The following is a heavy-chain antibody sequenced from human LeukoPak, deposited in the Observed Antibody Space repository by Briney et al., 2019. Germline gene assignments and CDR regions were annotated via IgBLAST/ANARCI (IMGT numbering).Heavy chain of an antibody. D-gene: IGHD3-16*01. J-gene: IGHJ6*02. V-gene: IGHV1-46*01. CDR3: ARVTPLYGMDV. Sequence: ASVKVSCKASGYTFTSYYMHWVRQAPGQGLERMGIINPSGGSTSYAQEFQGRVTMTRDTSTSTVYMELSSLRSEDTAVYYCARVTPLYGMDVWGQGTTVTVSS. CDR2: INPSGGST. CDR1: GYTFTSYY.